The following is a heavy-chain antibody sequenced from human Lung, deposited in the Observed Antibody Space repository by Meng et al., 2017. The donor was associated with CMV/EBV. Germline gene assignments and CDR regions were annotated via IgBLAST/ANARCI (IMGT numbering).Heavy chain of an antibody. D-gene: IGHD3-16*01. CDR2: IRWNSGNV. CDR3: TRVGLGMDV. J-gene: IGHJ6*02. CDR1: GFNFDDYS. Sequence: SXKISCAASGFNFDDYSMHWVRQAPGKGLEWVSGIRWNSGNVVYGDSVKGRFTISRDNGKNSLYLQMNSLRAEDTALYYCTRVGLGMDVWGQETPVTVSS. V-gene: IGHV3-9*01.